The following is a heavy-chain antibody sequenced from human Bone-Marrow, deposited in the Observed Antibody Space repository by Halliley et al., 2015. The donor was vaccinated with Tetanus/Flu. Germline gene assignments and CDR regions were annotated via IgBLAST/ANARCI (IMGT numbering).Heavy chain of an antibody. J-gene: IGHJ6*02. V-gene: IGHV4-4*02. Sequence: LEGFGKIYQSGSPTYTPPLKSRVPISVANSKNQFSLNLTSVTAADTAVYYCARDYDPPYGMDGWGPGTTVTVSS. CDR2: IYQSGSP. CDR3: ARDYDPPYGMDG. D-gene: IGHD3-3*01.